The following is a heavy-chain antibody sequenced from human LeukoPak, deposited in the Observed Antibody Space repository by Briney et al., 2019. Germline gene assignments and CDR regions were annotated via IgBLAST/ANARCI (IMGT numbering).Heavy chain of an antibody. D-gene: IGHD3-3*01. CDR1: GYTFTSYD. V-gene: IGHV1-8*03. CDR3: ARRGVVDYYYYYMDV. J-gene: IGHJ6*03. CDR2: MNPNSGNT. Sequence: ASVKVSCKASGYTFTSYDINWVRQATGQGLEWMGWMNPNSGNTGYAQKFQGRVTVTRNTSISTAYMDLSSLRSEDTAVYYCARRGVVDYYYYYMDVWGKGTTVTVSS.